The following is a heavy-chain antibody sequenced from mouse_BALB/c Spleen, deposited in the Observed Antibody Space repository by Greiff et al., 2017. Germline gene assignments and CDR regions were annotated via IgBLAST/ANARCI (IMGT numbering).Heavy chain of an antibody. V-gene: IGHV5-6-5*01. CDR3: AREDDGYLYAMDY. CDR1: GFTFSSYA. Sequence: EVKLVESGGGLVKPGGSLKLSCAASGFTFSSYAMSWVRQTPEKRLEWVASISSGGSTYYPDSVKGRFTISRDNARNILYLQMSSLRSEDTAMYYCAREDDGYLYAMDYWGQGTSVTVSS. J-gene: IGHJ4*01. CDR2: ISSGGST. D-gene: IGHD2-3*01.